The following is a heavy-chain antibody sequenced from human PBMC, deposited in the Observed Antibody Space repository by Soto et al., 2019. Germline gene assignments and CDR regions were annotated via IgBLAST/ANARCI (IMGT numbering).Heavy chain of an antibody. CDR3: ASQHYGRSSSSSFDP. Sequence: QVQLQESGPGLVKPSETLSLTCTVSGGSISNYYWSWLRQPPGKGLEWIGYIYYIVSANYNPSISSRVTMSLDTSKTQFSLKLSSVTTADTSVYYCASQHYGRSSSSSFDPWGQGTLVTVSS. CDR2: IYYIVSA. CDR1: GGSISNYY. V-gene: IGHV4-59*01. D-gene: IGHD6-6*01. J-gene: IGHJ5*02.